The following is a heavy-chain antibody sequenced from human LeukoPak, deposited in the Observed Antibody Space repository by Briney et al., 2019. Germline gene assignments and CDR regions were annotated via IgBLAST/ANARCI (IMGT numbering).Heavy chain of an antibody. J-gene: IGHJ4*02. D-gene: IGHD6-6*01. V-gene: IGHV3-74*01. Sequence: GSLKLSCVVSGFTFRSYWMHRVRQGPGKGLVWVSRIDSSGSDTLYADSVRGRFTVSRDNTKNTLFLQMHSLRVEDTAMYYCARVRSEYSSSSPPDYWGQGTLVTVSS. CDR3: ARVRSEYSSSSPPDY. CDR2: IDSSGSDT. CDR1: GFTFRSYW.